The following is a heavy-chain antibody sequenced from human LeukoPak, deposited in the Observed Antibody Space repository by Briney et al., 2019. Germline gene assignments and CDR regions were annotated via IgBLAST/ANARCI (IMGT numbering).Heavy chain of an antibody. CDR2: ISDNGRRT. Sequence: QAGGSLRLSCAASGFSFTKHGMPWVRQAPVKVLEWVAFISDNGRRTYYTESVKGRFTISRDDSTNTLSLQVNSLRTEDTAVYYCARDFSSHCSLDHWGQGALVTVSS. V-gene: IGHV3-30*03. CDR1: GFSFTKHG. D-gene: IGHD2-2*01. J-gene: IGHJ4*02. CDR3: ARDFSSHCSLDH.